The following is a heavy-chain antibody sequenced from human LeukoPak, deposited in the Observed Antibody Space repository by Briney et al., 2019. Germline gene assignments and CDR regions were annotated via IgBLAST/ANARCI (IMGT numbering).Heavy chain of an antibody. CDR3: ARDMGSAGGFDY. Sequence: SETLSLTCTISGDSITSSYWGWIRQPPGKGLEWIGYIYYSGITNYNPSLKSRVTISVDTSKNHFSLKLTSVTAADTAVYYCARDMGSAGGFDYWGQGILVTVSS. CDR2: IYYSGIT. D-gene: IGHD2-15*01. CDR1: GDSITSSY. J-gene: IGHJ4*02. V-gene: IGHV4-59*01.